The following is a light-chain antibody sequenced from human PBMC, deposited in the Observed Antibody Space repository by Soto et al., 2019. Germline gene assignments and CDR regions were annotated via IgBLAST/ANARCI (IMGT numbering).Light chain of an antibody. Sequence: EIVMTQSPATLSVSPGERATLSCSASQSVGRNLAWYQQTPGQAPRLLIYGASTRATGIPARFSGSGSGTDFTITISSLQSEDFAIYSCQQYNHWPPLTFGGGTKVEIK. CDR3: QQYNHWPPLT. V-gene: IGKV3-15*01. J-gene: IGKJ4*01. CDR2: GAS. CDR1: QSVGRN.